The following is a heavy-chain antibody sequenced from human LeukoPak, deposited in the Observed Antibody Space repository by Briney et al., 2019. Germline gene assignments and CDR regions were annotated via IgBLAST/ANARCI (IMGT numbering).Heavy chain of an antibody. Sequence: PSETLSLTCTVSGGSISSGDYYWSWIRQPAGKGLEWIGRIYTSGSTNYNPSLKSRVTMSVDMSKNQFSLKLSSVTAADTAVYYCARGGQSVGEFDYWGQGTLVTVSS. CDR2: IYTSGST. V-gene: IGHV4-61*02. CDR1: GGSISSGDYY. J-gene: IGHJ4*02. D-gene: IGHD3-3*01. CDR3: ARGGQSVGEFDY.